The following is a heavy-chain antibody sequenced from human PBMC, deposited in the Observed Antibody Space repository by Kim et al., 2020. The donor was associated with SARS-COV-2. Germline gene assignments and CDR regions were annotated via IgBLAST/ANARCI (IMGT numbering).Heavy chain of an antibody. Sequence: AQKFQGRVTITADESTSTAYMELSSLRSEDTAVYYCARGGLERRYDAFDIWGQGTMVTVSS. V-gene: IGHV1-69*01. CDR3: ARGGLERRYDAFDI. J-gene: IGHJ3*02. D-gene: IGHD1-1*01.